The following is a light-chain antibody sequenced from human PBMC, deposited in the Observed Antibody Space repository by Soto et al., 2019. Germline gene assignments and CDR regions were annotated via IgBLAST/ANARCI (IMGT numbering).Light chain of an antibody. CDR2: RGS. CDR3: QQFNIYPYT. J-gene: IGKJ2*01. Sequence: DIQMTQSPSTLSASVGDKVTITCRASQNIGNWMAWYQQTPGNAPNLLIYRGSSRQSGVPSRFSGSGSGTEFTLSIVSLQPDDFAVYYCQQFNIYPYTFGRGTKLES. V-gene: IGKV1-5*03. CDR1: QNIGNW.